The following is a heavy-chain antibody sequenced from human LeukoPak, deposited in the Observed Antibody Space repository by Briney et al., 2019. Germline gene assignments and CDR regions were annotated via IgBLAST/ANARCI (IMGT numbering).Heavy chain of an antibody. D-gene: IGHD6-13*01. CDR3: ARGVAAAYRWYFQH. J-gene: IGHJ1*01. CDR1: GGSFSGYY. Sequence: PSETLSLTCAVYGGSFSGYYWSWIRQPPGKGLEWIGEINHSGSTNYNPSLESRVTISVDTPKNQFSLKLSSVTAADTAVYYCARGVAAAYRWYFQHWGQGTLVTVSS. V-gene: IGHV4-34*01. CDR2: INHSGST.